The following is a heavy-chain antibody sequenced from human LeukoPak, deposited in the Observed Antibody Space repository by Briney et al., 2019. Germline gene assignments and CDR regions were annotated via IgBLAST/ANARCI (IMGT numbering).Heavy chain of an antibody. V-gene: IGHV3-23*01. J-gene: IGHJ4*02. D-gene: IGHD5-18*01. CDR2: LIGSDDST. CDR3: AKSLYGGGSDMVFGY. Sequence: GGSLRLSCAASGFTFSSHAMSWVRQAPGKGLEWVSSLIGSDDSTYYAESVKGRFTISRDNSKNTLYLQMNSLRAEDTAVYYCAKSLYGGGSDMVFGYWGQGTLVTVSS. CDR1: GFTFSSHA.